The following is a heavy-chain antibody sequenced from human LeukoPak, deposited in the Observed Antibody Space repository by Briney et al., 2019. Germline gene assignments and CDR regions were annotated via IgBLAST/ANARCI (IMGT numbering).Heavy chain of an antibody. CDR3: ARGSRVWLGELLFDY. D-gene: IGHD3-10*01. J-gene: IGHJ4*02. CDR1: GFTFSSSA. Sequence: GGTLRLSCATSGFTFSSSAMSWVRQPPGTGLAWVSTISGSGGGTYYADSVKGRFTISRDNAKNSLYLQMNSLRAEDTAVYYCARGSRVWLGELLFDYWGQGTLVTVSS. V-gene: IGHV3-23*01. CDR2: ISGSGGGT.